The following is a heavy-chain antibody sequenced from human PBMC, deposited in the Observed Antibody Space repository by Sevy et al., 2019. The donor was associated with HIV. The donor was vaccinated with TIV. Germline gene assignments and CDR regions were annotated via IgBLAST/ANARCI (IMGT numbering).Heavy chain of an antibody. D-gene: IGHD2-15*01. CDR1: GYTFTGYY. Sequence: ASLKVSCKASGYTFTGYYMHWVRQAPGQGLEWMGWINPNSGGTNYAQKFQGWVTMTRDTSISTAYMELSRLRSDDTAVYYCARDLSLYCSGGSCYGGLDYWGQGTLVTVSS. J-gene: IGHJ4*02. V-gene: IGHV1-2*04. CDR2: INPNSGGT. CDR3: ARDLSLYCSGGSCYGGLDY.